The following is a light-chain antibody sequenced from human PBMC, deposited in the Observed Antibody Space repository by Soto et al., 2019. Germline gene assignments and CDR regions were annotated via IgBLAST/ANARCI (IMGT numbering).Light chain of an antibody. CDR2: VGTGGIVG. CDR1: SGYSNYK. CDR3: GAAPGSGSKFVYV. J-gene: IGLJ1*01. V-gene: IGLV9-49*01. Sequence: QSVLTQPPSASASLGASVTLTCTLSSGYSNYKVDWYQQRPGKGPRFVMRVGTGGIVGSKGDGIPDRFSVLGSGLNRYLTIKNIQEEDECDYHCGAAPGSGSKFVYVFGTGTKLTVL.